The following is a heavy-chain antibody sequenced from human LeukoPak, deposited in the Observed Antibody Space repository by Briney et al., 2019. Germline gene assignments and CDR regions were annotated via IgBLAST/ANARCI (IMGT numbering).Heavy chain of an antibody. Sequence: QTGRSLRLSCAASGFTFSSYAMHWVRQAPGKGLEWVTIISYDGSNKYYADSVKGRFTISRDNSKNTLYLQMNSLGAEDTAVYYCAKDIRKAARGVSELWFGELFDYWGQGTLVTVSS. CDR1: GFTFSSYA. D-gene: IGHD3-10*01. J-gene: IGHJ4*02. CDR2: ISYDGSNK. CDR3: AKDIRKAARGVSELWFGELFDY. V-gene: IGHV3-30*04.